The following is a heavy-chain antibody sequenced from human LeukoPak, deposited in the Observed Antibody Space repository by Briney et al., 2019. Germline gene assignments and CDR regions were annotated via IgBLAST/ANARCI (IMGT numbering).Heavy chain of an antibody. D-gene: IGHD6-13*01. CDR3: ARSYSNSWGAFDP. CDR2: IYPGDCDT. Sequence: GGSLEISGKGSGYSFTSYWIGRVRQMPGKGLEGMGIIYPGDCDTRYSPSFQGQDTISADKSSSTAYLQWSSLKAWDTAMYYCARSYSNSWGAFDPWGQGTMVTVSS. J-gene: IGHJ3*01. CDR1: GYSFTSYW. V-gene: IGHV5-51*01.